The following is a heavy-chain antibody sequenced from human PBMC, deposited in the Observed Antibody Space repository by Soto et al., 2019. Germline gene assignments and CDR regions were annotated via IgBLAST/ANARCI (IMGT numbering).Heavy chain of an antibody. D-gene: IGHD3-16*01. CDR1: GDSLRSGNKY. CDR2: IFSSGTT. CDR3: ARVPSPFDYYYAMDV. Sequence: ASGTPSLTCTVSGDSLRSGNKYWGWVRPPPGKGLEWIGYIFSSGTTYYNPSLKSRLTMSLDASQNQFSLKLNSLTDADTAVYFCARVPSPFDYYYAMDVWGQGTTVTVSS. V-gene: IGHV4-30-4*01. J-gene: IGHJ6*02.